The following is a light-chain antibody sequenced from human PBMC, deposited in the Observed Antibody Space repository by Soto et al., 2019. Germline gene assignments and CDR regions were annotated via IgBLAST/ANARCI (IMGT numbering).Light chain of an antibody. CDR3: QTWGSGINYV. CDR1: SGDSSYA. CDR2: VNSDGSH. J-gene: IGLJ1*01. V-gene: IGLV4-69*01. Sequence: QSVLTQSPSASASLGPSVTLTCTLTSGDSSYAIAWHQQQPEQGPRYLVKVNSDGSHTKGDGIPDRFSGSSSGPERYLINSSDQSEDEDDYYCQTWGSGINYVFGTGTKVTVL.